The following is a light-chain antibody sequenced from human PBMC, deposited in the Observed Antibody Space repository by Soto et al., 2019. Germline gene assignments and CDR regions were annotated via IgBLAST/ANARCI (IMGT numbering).Light chain of an antibody. CDR1: QSLTNSF. CDR3: QQYGTSEII. Sequence: EFVFTHSPGTLSFSPVERATLSCRASQSLTNSFIAWYQQRPGQAPRLLIYDTSSRASGIPDRFSGSGSGTDFTLTISRLETEDFAVFYCQQYGTSEIIFGQGTRLEIK. V-gene: IGKV3-20*01. CDR2: DTS. J-gene: IGKJ5*01.